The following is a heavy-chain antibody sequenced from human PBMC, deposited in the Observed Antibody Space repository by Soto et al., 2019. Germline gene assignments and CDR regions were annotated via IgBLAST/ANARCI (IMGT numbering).Heavy chain of an antibody. D-gene: IGHD3-10*01. CDR2: IWYDGSNK. J-gene: IGHJ6*03. CDR1: GFTFSSYG. CDR3: ARVRGVKSYYYMDV. V-gene: IGHV3-33*01. Sequence: PGGSLRLSCAASGFTFSSYGMHWVRQAPGKGLEWVAVIWYDGSNKYHADSVKGRFTISRDNSKNTLYLQMNSLRAEDTAVYYCARVRGVKSYYYMDVWGKGTTVTVSS.